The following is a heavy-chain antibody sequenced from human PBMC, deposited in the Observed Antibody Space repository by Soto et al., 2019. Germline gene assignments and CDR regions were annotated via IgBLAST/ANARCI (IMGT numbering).Heavy chain of an antibody. D-gene: IGHD2-2*01. Sequence: GASVKVSCKASGYTFTSYAMHWVRQAPGQRLEWMGWINAGNGNTKYSQKFQGRVAITRDTSASTAYVELSSLRSEDTAVYYCAREVLGYCSSTSCPRYYMDVWGKGTTVTVSS. V-gene: IGHV1-3*01. CDR1: GYTFTSYA. J-gene: IGHJ6*03. CDR3: AREVLGYCSSTSCPRYYMDV. CDR2: INAGNGNT.